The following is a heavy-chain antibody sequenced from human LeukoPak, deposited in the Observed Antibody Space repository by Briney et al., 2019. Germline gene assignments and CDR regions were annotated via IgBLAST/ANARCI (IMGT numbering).Heavy chain of an antibody. J-gene: IGHJ1*01. CDR1: GGTSSSYA. CDR2: IIPIFGTA. CDR3: ARDQGCGWYLGQYFQH. V-gene: IGHV1-69*13. D-gene: IGHD6-19*01. Sequence: SVKVSCKASGGTSSSYAISWVRQAPGQGLEWMGGIIPIFGTANYAQKFQGRVTITADESTSTAYMELSSLRSEDTAVYYCARDQGCGWYLGQYFQHWGQGTLVTVSS.